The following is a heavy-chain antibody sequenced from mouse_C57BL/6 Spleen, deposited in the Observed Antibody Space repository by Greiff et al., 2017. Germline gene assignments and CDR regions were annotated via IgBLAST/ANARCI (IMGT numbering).Heavy chain of an antibody. Sequence: EVQLQQSGPELVKPGASVKISCKASGYSFTGYYMNWVKQSPEKSLEWIGEINPSTGGTTYNQKFKAKATLTVDKSSSTAYMQLKSLTSEDSAVYYCARGDYEGAMDYWGQGTSVTVSS. V-gene: IGHV1-42*01. CDR2: INPSTGGT. D-gene: IGHD2-4*01. J-gene: IGHJ4*01. CDR1: GYSFTGYY. CDR3: ARGDYEGAMDY.